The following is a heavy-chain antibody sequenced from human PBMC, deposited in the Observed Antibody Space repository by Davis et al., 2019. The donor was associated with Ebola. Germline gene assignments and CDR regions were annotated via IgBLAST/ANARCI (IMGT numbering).Heavy chain of an antibody. CDR1: GGSISSGGYY. V-gene: IGHV4-31*03. Sequence: SETLSLTCTVSGGSISSGGYYWSWIRQYPGKGLEWIGYIYYSGSTYYNPSLKSRVTISVDTSKNQFSLKLSSVTAADTAVYYCARDLLSGSSNWFDPWGQGTLVTVSS. D-gene: IGHD3-10*01. CDR2: IYYSGST. CDR3: ARDLLSGSSNWFDP. J-gene: IGHJ5*02.